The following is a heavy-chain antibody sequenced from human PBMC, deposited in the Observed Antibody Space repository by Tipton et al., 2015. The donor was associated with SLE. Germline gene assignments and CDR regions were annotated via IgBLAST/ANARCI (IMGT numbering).Heavy chain of an antibody. CDR3: ARDVEDLCLLDY. Sequence: TLSLTCTVSNGSISNYYWSWIRQAPGKALEWIGYISYSGTTNYSPSLKSRVTLSVDTSKNQFSLKLSSVTAADTALYYCARDVEDLCLLDYWGQGTLVTVSS. D-gene: IGHD2-15*01. CDR1: NGSISNYY. J-gene: IGHJ4*02. CDR2: ISYSGTT. V-gene: IGHV4-59*12.